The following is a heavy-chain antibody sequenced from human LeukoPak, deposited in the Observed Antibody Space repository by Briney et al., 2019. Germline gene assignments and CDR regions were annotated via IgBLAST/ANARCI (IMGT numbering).Heavy chain of an antibody. D-gene: IGHD3-3*01. CDR2: IIPIFGTA. V-gene: IGHV1-69*13. J-gene: IGHJ3*02. CDR1: GYSFTSHA. CDR3: ARASSDFWSGYEFRAFDI. Sequence: GASVKVSCKASGYSFTSHAISWVRQAPGQGLEWMGGIIPIFGTANYAQKFQGRVTITADESTSTAYMELSSLRSEDTAVYYCARASSDFWSGYEFRAFDIWGQGTMVTVSS.